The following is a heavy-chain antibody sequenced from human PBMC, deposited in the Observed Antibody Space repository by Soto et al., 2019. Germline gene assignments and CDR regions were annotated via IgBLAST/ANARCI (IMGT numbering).Heavy chain of an antibody. CDR1: GYTFTSYY. Sequence: QVQLVQSGAEVKKPGASVKVSCKASGYTFTSYYMHWVRQAPGQGLEWMGIINPSGGSTSYAQKFQGRXXMXRXXSTSTVYMELSSLRSEDTAVYYCASADYGGNSFDPWGQGTLVTVSS. J-gene: IGHJ5*02. V-gene: IGHV1-46*01. CDR2: INPSGGST. D-gene: IGHD4-17*01. CDR3: ASADYGGNSFDP.